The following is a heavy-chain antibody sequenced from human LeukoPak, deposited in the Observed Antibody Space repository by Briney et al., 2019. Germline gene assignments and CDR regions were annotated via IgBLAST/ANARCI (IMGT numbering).Heavy chain of an antibody. CDR1: GFTFSSYS. CDR3: ASYTAASYAFDI. CDR2: ISSSSSYI. D-gene: IGHD5-18*01. V-gene: IGHV3-21*01. J-gene: IGHJ3*02. Sequence: GGSLRLSCAASGFTFSSYSMNWVRQAPGKGLEWVSSISSSSSYIYYADSVKGRFTISRDNDKNSMYMQMNRLRAEDTAVYYCASYTAASYAFDIWGQGTMVTVSS.